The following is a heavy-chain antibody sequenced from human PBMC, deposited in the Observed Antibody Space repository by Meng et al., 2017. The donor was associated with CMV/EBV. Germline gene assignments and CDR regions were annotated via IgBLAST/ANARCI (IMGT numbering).Heavy chain of an antibody. CDR2: IWYDGSNK. Sequence: GGSLRLSCAASGFTFSSYGMHWVRQAPGKGLEWVAVIWYDGSNKYYADSVKGRFTISRDNSKNTLYLQMNSLRAEDTAVYYCAKDLLRYCSSTSCPFGRDVWGQGTTVTVSS. CDR1: GFTFSSYG. D-gene: IGHD2-2*01. J-gene: IGHJ6*02. CDR3: AKDLLRYCSSTSCPFGRDV. V-gene: IGHV3-33*06.